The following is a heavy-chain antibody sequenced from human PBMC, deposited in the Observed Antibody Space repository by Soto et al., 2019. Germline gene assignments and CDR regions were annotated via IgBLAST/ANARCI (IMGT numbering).Heavy chain of an antibody. CDR2: ISYDGRNK. J-gene: IGHJ6*02. Sequence: GWSLRLSCASSVFTFISYGMQWVRQAPGKGLEWVAVISYDGRNKYYADAVKGRFTISRDNSKNTLYLQMSSLRAEDTAVYYCVKDGSSGWPYFYDMDVWGQGTTVTVSS. V-gene: IGHV3-30*18. CDR1: VFTFISYG. D-gene: IGHD6-19*01. CDR3: VKDGSSGWPYFYDMDV.